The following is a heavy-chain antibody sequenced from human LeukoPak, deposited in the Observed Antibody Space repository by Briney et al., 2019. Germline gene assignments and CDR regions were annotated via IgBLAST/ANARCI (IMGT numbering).Heavy chain of an antibody. CDR1: GYTFTSYG. CDR3: ARDQYYYDSSGSPHSAFDI. D-gene: IGHD3-22*01. V-gene: IGHV1-18*01. J-gene: IGHJ3*02. CDR2: ISAYNGNT. Sequence: ASVKVSCKASGYTFTSYGISWVRQAPGQGLEWMGWISAYNGNTNYAQKLQGRVTMTTDTSTSTAYMELRSLRSDDTAVYYCARDQYYYDSSGSPHSAFDIWGQGTMVTVSS.